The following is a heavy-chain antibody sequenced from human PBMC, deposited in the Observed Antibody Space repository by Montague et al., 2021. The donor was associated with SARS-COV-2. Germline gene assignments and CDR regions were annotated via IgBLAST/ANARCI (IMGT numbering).Heavy chain of an antibody. Sequence: TLSLTCSVSGGSISNGSYPWSWIWQPPGKGLEWIGYIFPGGGTYYNASLQSRVTISIDSSKNQLSLRLTSITAADTAVYFCARGGADYGDYGWLDPWGQGILVTVS. V-gene: IGHV4-30-2*01. D-gene: IGHD4-17*01. CDR1: GGSISNGSYP. CDR3: ARGGADYGDYGWLDP. CDR2: IFPGGGT. J-gene: IGHJ5*02.